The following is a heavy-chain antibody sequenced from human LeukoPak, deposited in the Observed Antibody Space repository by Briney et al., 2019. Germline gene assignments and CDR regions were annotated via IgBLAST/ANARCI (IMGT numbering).Heavy chain of an antibody. CDR1: GFTFSDHW. Sequence: GGSLRLSCAASGFTFSDHWMSWVRQAPGKGLEWVANIKRDGSDKNYVDSVKGRFTISRDNAKNSLYLQMNSLRAEDTAVYYCARVGYCSSTSCYAFPYYYYYGMDVWGQGTTVTVSS. J-gene: IGHJ6*02. CDR3: ARVGYCSSTSCYAFPYYYYYGMDV. V-gene: IGHV3-7*01. CDR2: IKRDGSDK. D-gene: IGHD2-2*01.